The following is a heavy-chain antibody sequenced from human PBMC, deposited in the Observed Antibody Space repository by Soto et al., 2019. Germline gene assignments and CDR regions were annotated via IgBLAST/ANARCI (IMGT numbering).Heavy chain of an antibody. V-gene: IGHV4-34*01. CDR1: GGSFSGYY. CDR2: INHSGST. J-gene: IGHJ5*02. D-gene: IGHD2-2*02. Sequence: LSRTCAVYGGSFSGYYWSWIRQPPGKGLEWIGEINHSGSTNYNPSLKSRVTISVDTSKNQFSLKLSSVTAADTAVYYCARGGYCSSTSCYTGGSSWFDPWGQGTLVTVPS. CDR3: ARGGYCSSTSCYTGGSSWFDP.